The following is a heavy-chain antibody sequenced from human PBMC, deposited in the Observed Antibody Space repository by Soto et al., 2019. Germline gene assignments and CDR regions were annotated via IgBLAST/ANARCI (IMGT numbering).Heavy chain of an antibody. CDR1: GGSFSGYQ. D-gene: IGHD3-10*01. Sequence: QVQLQQWGAGLLKPSETLSLTCAVYGGSFSGYQWSWIRQTPGKGLEWIGGINDSGDINYNPSLKSRVTILVDSPKKQISLRLSSVTAADTAVYYXARGLILWFGELSRRGGYYYYMDVWGKGTTVTVSS. J-gene: IGHJ6*03. CDR2: INDSGDI. V-gene: IGHV4-34*01. CDR3: ARGLILWFGELSRRGGYYYYMDV.